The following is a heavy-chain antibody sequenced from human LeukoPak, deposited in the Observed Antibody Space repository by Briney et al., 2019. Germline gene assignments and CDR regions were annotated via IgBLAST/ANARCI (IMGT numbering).Heavy chain of an antibody. CDR1: GFIFSSYA. D-gene: IGHD6-13*01. CDR2: ISGSGGST. V-gene: IGHV3-23*01. J-gene: IGHJ6*03. CDR3: AKRGAAAGTRYYYYMDV. Sequence: GGSLRLSCAASGFIFSSYAMSWVRQAPGKGLEWVSAISGSGGSTYYADSVKGRFTISRDNSKNTLYLQMNSLRAEDTAVYYCAKRGAAAGTRYYYYMDVWGKGTTVTVSS.